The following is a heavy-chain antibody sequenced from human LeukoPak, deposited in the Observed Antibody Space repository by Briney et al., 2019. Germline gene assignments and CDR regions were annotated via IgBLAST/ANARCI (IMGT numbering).Heavy chain of an antibody. Sequence: GGSLRLSCAASGFTFSSFWMSWVRQAPGKGLEWVANIKQDGSEKYYVDSVRGRFTISRDNAKNSVYLQMNSLRGEDTAVYYCARDSTGYGYEEWYWGQGTLVTVSS. D-gene: IGHD5-18*01. CDR2: IKQDGSEK. J-gene: IGHJ4*02. V-gene: IGHV3-7*01. CDR1: GFTFSSFW. CDR3: ARDSTGYGYEEWY.